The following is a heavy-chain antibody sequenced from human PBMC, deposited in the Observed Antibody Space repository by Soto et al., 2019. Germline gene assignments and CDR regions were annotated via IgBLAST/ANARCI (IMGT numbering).Heavy chain of an antibody. CDR3: ALWGIVGATMADAFDI. CDR2: IYYSGST. Sequence: QVQLQESGPGLVKPSETLSLTCTVSGGSVSSGSYYWSWIRQPPGKGLEWIGYIYYSGSTNYNPSLKSRVTISVDTSKNQFSLKLSSVTAADTAVYYCALWGIVGATMADAFDIWGQGTMVTVSS. D-gene: IGHD1-26*01. CDR1: GGSVSSGSYY. V-gene: IGHV4-61*01. J-gene: IGHJ3*02.